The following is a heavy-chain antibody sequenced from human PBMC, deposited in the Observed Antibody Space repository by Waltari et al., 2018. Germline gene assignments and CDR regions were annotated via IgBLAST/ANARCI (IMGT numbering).Heavy chain of an antibody. CDR2: LSYSGAT. Sequence: QLQLQESGPGLVKPSETLSLTCSVSGVSITSDRHYWGWIRQPPGQGLEWIATLSYSGATYSSPSLKSRVTISIDTSKNQVSLQLGSVTAADTAVYYCATYIGASLGTAAFDVWGQGTMVTVSS. J-gene: IGHJ3*01. CDR3: ATYIGASLGTAAFDV. CDR1: GVSITSDRHY. D-gene: IGHD5-12*01. V-gene: IGHV4-39*01.